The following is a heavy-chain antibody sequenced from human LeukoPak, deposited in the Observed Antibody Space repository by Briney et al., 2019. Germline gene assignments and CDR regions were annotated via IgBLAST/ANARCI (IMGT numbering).Heavy chain of an antibody. CDR3: ATDRDNSDWQKRFCS. J-gene: IGHJ5*02. CDR2: INQDASEI. V-gene: IGHV3-7*01. CDR1: GFTFSTYW. Sequence: GESLSLSCAASGFTFSTYWMNWYRQASGKGLEWVGHINQDASEINYVDSVRGRFTISRDNAKHSLHLQINSMGAYNTAVYYCATDRDNSDWQKRFCSWGQGTLVTVSA. D-gene: IGHD2-21*02.